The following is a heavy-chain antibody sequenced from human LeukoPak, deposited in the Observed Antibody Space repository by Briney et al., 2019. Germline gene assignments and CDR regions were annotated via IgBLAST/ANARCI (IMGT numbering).Heavy chain of an antibody. J-gene: IGHJ4*02. CDR3: AKGRYYGSGKWGYFEY. CDR1: GFTFSSYA. V-gene: IGHV3-23*01. CDR2: ISGSGGST. Sequence: GGSLRLSCAASGFTFSSYAMSWVRQAPGKGLEWVSGISGSGGSTYYADSVKGRLTISRDNSKNTLYLQMNSLRAEDTAVYYCAKGRYYGSGKWGYFEYWGQGTLVTVSS. D-gene: IGHD3-10*01.